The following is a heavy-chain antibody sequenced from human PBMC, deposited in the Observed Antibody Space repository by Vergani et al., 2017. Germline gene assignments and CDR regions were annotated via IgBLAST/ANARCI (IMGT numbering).Heavy chain of an antibody. Sequence: QVQLKESGPGLVKPSETRTLTCDVSDSSIMTNPYWVWFRQSPGKGLEWIGCIHHSGDTHYNSSLKSRVSISIVSSSKFSLRLTSVTAADTAIYYCARPRGSGGFFPSSYFYGMDVWGHGTTVTVSS. CDR1: DSSIMTNPY. J-gene: IGHJ6*02. V-gene: IGHV4-38-2*01. D-gene: IGHD3-10*01. CDR3: ARPRGSGGFFPSSYFYGMDV. CDR2: IHHSGDT.